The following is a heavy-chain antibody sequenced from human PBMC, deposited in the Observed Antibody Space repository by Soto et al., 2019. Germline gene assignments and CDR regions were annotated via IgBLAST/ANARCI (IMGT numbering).Heavy chain of an antibody. D-gene: IGHD2-2*01. CDR3: ASRDIVVVPAGPRSTP. V-gene: IGHV3-48*02. Sequence: GGSLRLSCVASGFTFSGYYMNWVRQAPGKGLEWVAYITSSSDTIYYSDPVKGRFTISRDNGKNSLFLQMNSLRDEDTAVYYCASRDIVVVPAGPRSTPWGQGTLVTVSS. CDR1: GFTFSGYY. J-gene: IGHJ5*02. CDR2: ITSSSDTI.